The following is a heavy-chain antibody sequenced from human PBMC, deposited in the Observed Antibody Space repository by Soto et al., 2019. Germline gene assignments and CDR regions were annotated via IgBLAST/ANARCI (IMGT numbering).Heavy chain of an antibody. CDR2: FYPVDSDT. V-gene: IGHV5-51*01. D-gene: IGHD3-22*01. CDR3: ARWGFGQVVDADSTAYYNFDC. Sequence: GESLKISCKASGYSFTSYWIGWVRQMPGKGLEWMGIFYPVDSDTRYSPSFQGQVTFSADKSIITAYLHRSSLKASDSAMYYCARWGFGQVVDADSTAYYNFDCWGQGTLGPVSS. CDR1: GYSFTSYW. J-gene: IGHJ4*02.